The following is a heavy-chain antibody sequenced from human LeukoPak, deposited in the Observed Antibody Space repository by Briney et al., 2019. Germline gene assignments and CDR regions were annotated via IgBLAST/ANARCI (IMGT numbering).Heavy chain of an antibody. CDR2: IRDDGSNQ. V-gene: IGHV3-30*02. J-gene: IGHJ6*03. Sequence: GVPLRLSCAASGFTFSSCGMHWVRHAPGKRLEGVTFIRDDGSNQYYADSVKGRFTISRDNSKNTLYLQMNSLRAEDTAVYYCAKRPSITTPSRYHMDVWGKGTTVTISS. CDR3: AKRPSITTPSRYHMDV. D-gene: IGHD2-2*01. CDR1: GFTFSSCG.